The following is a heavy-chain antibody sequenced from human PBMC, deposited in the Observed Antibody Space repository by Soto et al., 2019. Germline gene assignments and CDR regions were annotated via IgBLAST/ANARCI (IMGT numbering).Heavy chain of an antibody. CDR1: GYTFTGYY. D-gene: IGHD2-2*01. Sequence: ASVKVSCKASGYTFTGYYMHWVRQAPGQGHERMGWINPNSGGTNYAQKFQGWVTMTRDTSISTAYMELSRLRSDDTAVYYCARDSVGYCSSTSCSYGMDVWGQGTTVTVSS. V-gene: IGHV1-2*04. CDR2: INPNSGGT. CDR3: ARDSVGYCSSTSCSYGMDV. J-gene: IGHJ6*02.